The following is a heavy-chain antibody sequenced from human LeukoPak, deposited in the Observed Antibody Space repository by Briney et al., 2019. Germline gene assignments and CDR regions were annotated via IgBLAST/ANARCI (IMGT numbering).Heavy chain of an antibody. CDR2: FDPEDGET. V-gene: IGHV1-24*01. J-gene: IGHJ4*02. D-gene: IGHD6-13*01. CDR3: ATETDCIAAAGFDY. Sequence: RASVKVSCKVSGYTLTELSMHWVRQAPGKGLEWMGGFDPEDGETIYAQKFQGRVTMTEDTSTDTAYMELSSLRSEDTAVYYCATETDCIAAAGFDYWGQGTLVTVSS. CDR1: GYTLTELS.